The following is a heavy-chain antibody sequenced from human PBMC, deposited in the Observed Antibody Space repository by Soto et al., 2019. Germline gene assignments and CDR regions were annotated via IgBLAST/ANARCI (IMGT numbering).Heavy chain of an antibody. CDR3: AADPIGEYDILTGPTY. V-gene: IGHV1-58*01. CDR2: IVVGSGNT. J-gene: IGHJ4*02. CDR1: GFTFTSSA. Sequence: GASVKVSCKASGFTFTSSAVQWVRQARGQRLEWIGWIVVGSGNTNYAQKFQERVTITRDMSTSTAYMELSSLRSEDTAVYYCAADPIGEYDILTGPTYWGQGTLVTVSS. D-gene: IGHD3-9*01.